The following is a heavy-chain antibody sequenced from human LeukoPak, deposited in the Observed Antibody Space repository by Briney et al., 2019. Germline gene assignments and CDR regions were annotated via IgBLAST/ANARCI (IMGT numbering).Heavy chain of an antibody. V-gene: IGHV1-18*01. CDR3: ARDFYCSGGSCYDAFDI. CDR2: INTYYGNT. D-gene: IGHD2-15*01. CDR1: GYTFPSYG. Sequence: ASVTVSCKASGYTFPSYGISWLRQAPGQGLEWMGWINTYYGNTKYVQKLQGRVTMTTDTSTSTAYMELRSLRSDDTAVFYCARDFYCSGGSCYDAFDIWGQGTMVTVSS. J-gene: IGHJ3*02.